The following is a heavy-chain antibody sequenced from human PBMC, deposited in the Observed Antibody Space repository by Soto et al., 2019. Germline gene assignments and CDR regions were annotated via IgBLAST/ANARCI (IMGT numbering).Heavy chain of an antibody. Sequence: PGGSLRLSCAASGFTFSSYGMHWVRQAPGKGLEWVAVISYDGSNKYYADSVKGRFTISRDNSKNTLYLQMNSLRAEDTAVYYCARGPYSVSYLAYFDYWGQGTLVTVSS. V-gene: IGHV3-30*03. D-gene: IGHD1-26*01. J-gene: IGHJ4*02. CDR3: ARGPYSVSYLAYFDY. CDR2: ISYDGSNK. CDR1: GFTFSSYG.